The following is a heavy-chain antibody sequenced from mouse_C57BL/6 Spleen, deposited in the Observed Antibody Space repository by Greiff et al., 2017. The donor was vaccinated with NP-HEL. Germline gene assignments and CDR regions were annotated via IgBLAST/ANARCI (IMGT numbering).Heavy chain of an antibody. V-gene: IGHV5-4*01. J-gene: IGHJ2*01. CDR3: AREHYRVFDY. CDR1: GFTFSSYA. Sequence: EVHLVESGGGLVKPGGSLKLSCAASGFTFSSYAMSWVRQTPEKRLEWVATISDGGSYTYYPDNVKGRFTISRDNAKNNLYLQMSHLKSEDTAMYYCAREHYRVFDYWGQGTTLTVSS. CDR2: ISDGGSYT. D-gene: IGHD2-14*01.